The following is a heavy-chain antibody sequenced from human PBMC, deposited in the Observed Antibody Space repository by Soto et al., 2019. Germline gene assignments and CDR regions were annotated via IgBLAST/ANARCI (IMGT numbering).Heavy chain of an antibody. D-gene: IGHD3-9*01. Sequence: QVQLVESGGAVVQPGRSLSLSCAASGFTFSTYSIHWVRQAKGKGLEWVAVLSYDVRNKFYADSVKGRFTISRDNAKNTLYLQMNSLRTEDTAVYYCAREYVTGYYNVLGYCGQGTLVTVSS. CDR2: LSYDVRNK. V-gene: IGHV3-30*04. CDR3: AREYVTGYYNVLGY. CDR1: GFTFSTYS. J-gene: IGHJ4*02.